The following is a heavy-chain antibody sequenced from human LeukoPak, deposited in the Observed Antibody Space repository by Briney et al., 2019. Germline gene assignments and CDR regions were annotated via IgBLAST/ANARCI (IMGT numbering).Heavy chain of an antibody. D-gene: IGHD6-13*01. J-gene: IGHJ4*02. CDR3: ARDVGIAAADDY. V-gene: IGHV4-34*01. CDR2: INHSGST. Sequence: PSETLSLTCAVYGGSFSGYYWSWIRQPPGKGLEWIGEINHSGSTNYNPSLKSRVTISVDTSKNQFSLKLSSVTAADTAVYYCARDVGIAAADDYWGQGTLVTVSS. CDR1: GGSFSGYY.